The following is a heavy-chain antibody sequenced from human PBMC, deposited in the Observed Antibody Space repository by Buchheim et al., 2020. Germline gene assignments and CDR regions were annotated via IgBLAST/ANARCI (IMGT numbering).Heavy chain of an antibody. V-gene: IGHV1-2*02. D-gene: IGHD4-23*01. CDR3: ARERVYGGNSRGRYYGMDV. Sequence: QVQLVQSGAEVKKPGASVKVSCKASGYTFTGYYMHWVRQAPGQGLEWMGWINPNSGGTNYAQKFQGRVTMTRDPSLSTAYLELSRLRSDDTAVYYCARERVYGGNSRGRYYGMDVWGQGTT. J-gene: IGHJ6*02. CDR1: GYTFTGYY. CDR2: INPNSGGT.